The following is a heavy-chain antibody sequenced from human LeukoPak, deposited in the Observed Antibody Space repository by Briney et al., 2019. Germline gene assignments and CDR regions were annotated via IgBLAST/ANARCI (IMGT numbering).Heavy chain of an antibody. V-gene: IGHV3-21*01. D-gene: IGHD6-19*01. CDR1: GFTFSSYS. Sequence: GGSLRLSCAASGFTFSSYSMNWVRQAPGKGLEWVSSISSSSRYIYYADSVKGRFTISRDNAKNSLYLQMNSLRAEDTAVYYCARDRSRGGYFGEGGFPYYFDYWGQGTLVTVSS. CDR3: ARDRSRGGYFGEGGFPYYFDY. CDR2: ISSSSRYI. J-gene: IGHJ4*02.